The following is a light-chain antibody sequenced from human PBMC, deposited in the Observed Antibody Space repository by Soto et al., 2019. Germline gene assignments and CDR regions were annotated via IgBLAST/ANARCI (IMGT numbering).Light chain of an antibody. J-gene: IGKJ1*01. V-gene: IGKV1-5*01. CDR1: QKVSPW. Sequence: DIRMTQSPSTLSASVGDSVTITCRASQKVSPWLAWYQQKAGKAPKLLIYDVSSLKRGVPSRFSGSGSGTEFTLTISRLQSDDFATYYCQQYDSYWGTCGQGTKVEFK. CDR3: QQYDSYWGT. CDR2: DVS.